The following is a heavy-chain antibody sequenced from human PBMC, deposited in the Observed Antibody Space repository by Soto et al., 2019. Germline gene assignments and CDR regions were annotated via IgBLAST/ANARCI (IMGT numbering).Heavy chain of an antibody. CDR2: ISYDGSNK. CDR3: AKDRERQIDY. CDR1: GFTFSSYG. Sequence: GGSLRLSCAASGFTFSSYGMHWVRQAPGKGLEWVAVISYDGSNKYYADSVKGRFTISRDNSKNTLYLQMNSLRAEDTAVYYCAKDRERQIDYWGQGTLVTVYS. V-gene: IGHV3-30*18. J-gene: IGHJ4*02.